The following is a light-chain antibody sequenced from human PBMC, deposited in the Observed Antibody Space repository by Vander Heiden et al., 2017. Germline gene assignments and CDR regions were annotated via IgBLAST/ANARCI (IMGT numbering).Light chain of an antibody. CDR2: AAS. CDR3: QQSYSTRYT. V-gene: IGKV1-39*01. CDR1: QSISSY. J-gene: IGKJ2*01. Sequence: DIQMTKSPAAVYASVGDRVTIMCRASQSISSYLNWYQQKPGKAPKLLIYAASSLQSGVPSRFSGSGSGTDFTLTISSLQPEDFATYYCQQSYSTRYTFGQGTKLEIK.